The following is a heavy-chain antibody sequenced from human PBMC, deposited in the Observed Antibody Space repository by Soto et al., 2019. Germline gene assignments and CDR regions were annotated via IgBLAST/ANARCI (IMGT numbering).Heavy chain of an antibody. Sequence: PGGSLRLSCAASGFTFSSYATNWVRQAPGKGLEWVSAVSGSGGTTYFADSAEGRFTISRDNSKNKVYLQMNSLRVEDTAVYYSAKALSGGGYYYYYGMDVWGQGTTVTVSS. D-gene: IGHD2-15*01. CDR3: AKALSGGGYYYYYGMDV. V-gene: IGHV3-23*01. J-gene: IGHJ6*02. CDR2: VSGSGGTT. CDR1: GFTFSSYA.